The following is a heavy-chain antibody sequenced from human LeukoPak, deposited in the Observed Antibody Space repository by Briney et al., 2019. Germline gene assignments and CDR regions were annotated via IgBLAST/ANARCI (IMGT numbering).Heavy chain of an antibody. J-gene: IGHJ4*02. CDR2: ISSSSSTI. Sequence: GGSLRLSCAASGFTFSSYSMNWVRQAPGKGLEWISYISSSSSTIYYADSVRGRFTISRDNAKNSLYLQMNSLRAEDTAVYYCARDVDPEYSSSSGFDYWGQGTLVTVSS. CDR1: GFTFSSYS. CDR3: ARDVDPEYSSSSGFDY. D-gene: IGHD6-6*01. V-gene: IGHV3-48*01.